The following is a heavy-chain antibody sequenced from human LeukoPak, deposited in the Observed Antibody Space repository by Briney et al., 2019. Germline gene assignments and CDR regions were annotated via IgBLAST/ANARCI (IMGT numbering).Heavy chain of an antibody. V-gene: IGHV3-30*02. J-gene: IGHJ4*02. CDR1: GFTFSTYG. Sequence: GGSLRLSCAASGFTFSTYGMYWVRQAPGKGLEWVAFIRYDGSNKYYGDSVKGRLTISRDNSKSTLYLQMNSLRAADTAVYYCARDLGWGSRYFDYWGQGTLVTVSS. CDR3: ARDLGWGSRYFDY. D-gene: IGHD6-19*01. CDR2: IRYDGSNK.